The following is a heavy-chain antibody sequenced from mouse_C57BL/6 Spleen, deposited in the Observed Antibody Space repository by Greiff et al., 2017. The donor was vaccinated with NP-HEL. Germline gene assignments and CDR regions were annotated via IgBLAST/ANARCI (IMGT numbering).Heavy chain of an antibody. J-gene: IGHJ4*01. D-gene: IGHD2-1*01. CDR2: IHPNSGST. CDR1: GYTFTSYW. CDR3: ARKEGNPYYYAMDY. V-gene: IGHV1-64*01. Sequence: VQLQQPGAELVKPGASVKLSCKASGYTFTSYWMHWVKQRPGQGLEWIGMIHPNSGSTNYNEKFKSKATLTVDKSSSTAYMQLSSLTSEDSAVYYCARKEGNPYYYAMDYWGQGTSVTVSS.